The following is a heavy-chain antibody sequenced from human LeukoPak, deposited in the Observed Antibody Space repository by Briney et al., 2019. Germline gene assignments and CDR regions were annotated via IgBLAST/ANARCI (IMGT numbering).Heavy chain of an antibody. CDR1: GYTFTGYY. V-gene: IGHV1-2*02. CDR2: INPNSGGT. D-gene: IGHD6-13*01. CDR3: ARGDSSSWYPNWFDP. J-gene: IGHJ5*02. Sequence: ASVKVSCKASGYTFTGYYMHWVRQAPGQGLEWRGWINPNSGGTNYAQKFQGRVTMTRDTSISTAYMELSSLRSEDTAVYYCARGDSSSWYPNWFDPWGQGTLVTVSS.